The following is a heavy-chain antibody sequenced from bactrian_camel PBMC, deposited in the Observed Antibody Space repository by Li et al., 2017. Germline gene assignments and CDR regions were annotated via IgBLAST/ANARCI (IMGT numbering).Heavy chain of an antibody. CDR1: GFAFSTYY. CDR2: IYGHGRIT. D-gene: IGHD6*01. Sequence: VQLVESGGGSVQAGGSLRLSCAASGFAFSTYYMNWVRQAPGKGLEWVSSIYGHGRITAYTDSVKGRFTISRDNAKNTVYLQMNSLKPEDTAVYYCVRDAGTPYGYNYWGQGTQVTVS. CDR3: VRDAGTPYGYNY. V-gene: IGHV3-2*01. J-gene: IGHJ4*01.